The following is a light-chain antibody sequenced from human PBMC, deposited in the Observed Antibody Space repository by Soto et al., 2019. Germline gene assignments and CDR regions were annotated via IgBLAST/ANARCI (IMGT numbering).Light chain of an antibody. CDR1: SGHSSYA. CDR3: QTWVTGIQI. V-gene: IGLV4-69*01. Sequence: QSVLTQSPSASASLGASVKLTCTLSSGHSSYAIAWHQQQPEKGPRYLMKLNSDGSHSKGDGIPDRFSGSSSGAARYLTISSLQSEDEADYYCQTWVTGIQIFGGGTKVTVL. J-gene: IGLJ2*01. CDR2: LNSDGSH.